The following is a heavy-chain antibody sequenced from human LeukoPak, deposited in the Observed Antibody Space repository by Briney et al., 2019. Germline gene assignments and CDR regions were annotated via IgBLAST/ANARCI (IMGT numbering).Heavy chain of an antibody. CDR3: AKGGSSGWYKKNFDY. D-gene: IGHD6-19*01. Sequence: PGRSLRLSCGASGFIFHDYAMHWVRQAPGKGLEWVSGISWSSGNIGYAVSVKGRFTISRDNAKNTLYLQMNSLRAEDTAVYYCAKGGSSGWYKKNFDYWGQGTLVTVSS. V-gene: IGHV3-9*01. J-gene: IGHJ4*02. CDR2: ISWSSGNI. CDR1: GFIFHDYA.